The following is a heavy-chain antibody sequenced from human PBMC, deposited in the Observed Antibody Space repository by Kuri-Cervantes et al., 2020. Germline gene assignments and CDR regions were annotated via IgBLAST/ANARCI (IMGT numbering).Heavy chain of an antibody. CDR2: ISSSSTYI. Sequence: ESLKISCAASGFSFSIYSMNWVRQAPGKGLEWVSCISSSSTYIYYADSVKGRFTISRDNAKNAVDLQMNSLRAEDTAVYYCAREGGKYSSGWEEGWYPMDQWGQGTLVTVSS. J-gene: IGHJ4*02. CDR3: AREGGKYSSGWEEGWYPMDQ. CDR1: GFSFSIYS. V-gene: IGHV3-21*03. D-gene: IGHD6-19*01.